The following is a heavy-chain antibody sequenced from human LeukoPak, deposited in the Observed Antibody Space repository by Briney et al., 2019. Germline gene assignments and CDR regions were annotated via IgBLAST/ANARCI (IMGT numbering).Heavy chain of an antibody. Sequence: SETLSLTCSVSGGSISSYYWSWIRQPPGKGLEWIGYIYYSGSTNYNPSLKSRVTISFDTSKNQFSLNLRSVTAADTAVYYSVPYSSSWPYHFDSWGQGILVTISS. CDR1: GGSISSYY. D-gene: IGHD6-13*01. CDR2: IYYSGST. CDR3: VPYSSSWPYHFDS. J-gene: IGHJ4*02. V-gene: IGHV4-59*12.